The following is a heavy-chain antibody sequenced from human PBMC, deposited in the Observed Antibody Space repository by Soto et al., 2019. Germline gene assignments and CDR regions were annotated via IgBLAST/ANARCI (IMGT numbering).Heavy chain of an antibody. CDR3: AKDLRAGSGYDFDY. CDR2: VNPGGYST. Sequence: EVQLLQSGGGLVQPGGSLRLSCAASGFTFTSYSMTWVRQTPGKGLEWVAAVNPGGYSTYYADSVKGGFTISRDNSNKTLYLQRNRLRAEDTAVYYCAKDLRAGSGYDFDYRDQGTLVTVSS. CDR1: GFTFTSYS. J-gene: IGHJ4*02. V-gene: IGHV3-23*01. D-gene: IGHD5-12*01.